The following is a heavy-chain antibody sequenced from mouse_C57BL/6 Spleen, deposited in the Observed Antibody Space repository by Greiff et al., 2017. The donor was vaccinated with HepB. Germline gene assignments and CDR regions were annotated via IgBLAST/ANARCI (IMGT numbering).Heavy chain of an antibody. J-gene: IGHJ4*01. CDR3: ARKDYYSNYGDAMDY. V-gene: IGHV1-64*01. Sequence: QVQLKQPGAELVKPGASVKLSCKASGYTFTSYWMHWVKQRPGQGLEWIGMIHPNSGSTNYHEKFKSKATLTVDKSSSTAYMQLSSLTSEDSAVYYCARKDYYSNYGDAMDYWGQGTSVTVSS. CDR1: GYTFTSYW. CDR2: IHPNSGST. D-gene: IGHD2-5*01.